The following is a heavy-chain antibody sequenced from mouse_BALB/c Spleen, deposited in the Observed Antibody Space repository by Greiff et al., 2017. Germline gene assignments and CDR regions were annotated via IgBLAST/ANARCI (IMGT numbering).Heavy chain of an antibody. D-gene: IGHD4-1*01. Sequence: VQLQESGAELAKPGASVKMSCKASGYTFTSYWMHWVKQRPGQGLEWIGYINPSTGYTEYNQKFKDKATLTADKSSSTAYMQLSSLTSEDSAVYYCARRLGRDYAMDYWGQGTSVTVSS. V-gene: IGHV1-7*01. J-gene: IGHJ4*01. CDR2: INPSTGYT. CDR3: ARRLGRDYAMDY. CDR1: GYTFTSYW.